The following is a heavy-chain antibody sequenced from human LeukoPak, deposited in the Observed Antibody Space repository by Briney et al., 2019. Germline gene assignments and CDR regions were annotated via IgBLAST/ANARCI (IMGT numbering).Heavy chain of an antibody. CDR2: IKQDGSEK. J-gene: IGHJ4*02. D-gene: IGHD5-12*01. CDR3: ARARVAKNYYFDY. V-gene: IGHV3-7*01. Sequence: GGSLRLSCAASGFTFSSYWMSWVRQAPGKGLEWVANIKQDGSEKYYVDSVKGRFTISRDNAKNSLYLQVNSLRAEDTAVYYCARARVAKNYYFDYWGQGTLVTVSS. CDR1: GFTFSSYW.